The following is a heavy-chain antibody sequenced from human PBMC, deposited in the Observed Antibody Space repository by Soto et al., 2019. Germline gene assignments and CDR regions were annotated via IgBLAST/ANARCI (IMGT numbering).Heavy chain of an antibody. J-gene: IGHJ4*02. CDR2: IYPGDSDT. CDR3: ARPRDYRGDYFEY. D-gene: IGHD4-4*01. Sequence: DSVKSSGKRSGYSFTSYWICWVRQMPGKGLEWMGIIYPGDSDTRYSPSFHGQVTISADKPISTAYLQWRSLKASDPPMHYCARPRDYRGDYFEYWGQRTLVTVPS. V-gene: IGHV5-51*04. CDR1: GYSFTSYW.